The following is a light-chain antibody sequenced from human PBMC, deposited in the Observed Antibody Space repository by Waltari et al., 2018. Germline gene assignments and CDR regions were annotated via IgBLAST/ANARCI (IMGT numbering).Light chain of an antibody. CDR1: QSVSSSY. V-gene: IGKV3-20*01. J-gene: IGKJ1*01. CDR2: GAS. CDR3: QQYGSSPGT. Sequence: EIVLTQSPGTLSLSPGERDTLSCRASQSVSSSYLAWNQQKPGQAPRLLIYGASSRATGIPDRFSGSGSGTDFTLTISRLEPEDFAVYYCQQYGSSPGTFGQGTKVEIK.